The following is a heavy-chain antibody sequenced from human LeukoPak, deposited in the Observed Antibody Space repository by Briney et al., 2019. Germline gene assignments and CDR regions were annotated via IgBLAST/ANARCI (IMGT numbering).Heavy chain of an antibody. D-gene: IGHD3-10*01. CDR1: GFTFSNYW. J-gene: IGHJ3*02. CDR3: AVYYGSVMGAFDI. CDR2: IKEDGSDK. Sequence: PGGSLRLSCAASGFTFSNYWMSWVRQTPGKGLEWVANIKEDGSDKYYVDSLKGRFTISRDNAKNSLYLQMNSLRAEDTAVYYCAVYYGSVMGAFDIWGQGTMVTVSS. V-gene: IGHV3-7*03.